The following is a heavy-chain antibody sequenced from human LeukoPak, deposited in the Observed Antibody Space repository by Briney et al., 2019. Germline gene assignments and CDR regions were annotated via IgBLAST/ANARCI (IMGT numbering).Heavy chain of an antibody. Sequence: GRSLRLSCAASGFTFSSYAMHWVRQAPGKGLEWVAVISYDGSNKYYADSVKGRFTISRDNSKNTLYLQMNSLRAEDTAVYYCAKDGSGSYYSNDWGQGTLVTVSS. V-gene: IGHV3-30*04. CDR2: ISYDGSNK. CDR1: GFTFSSYA. J-gene: IGHJ4*02. D-gene: IGHD3-10*01. CDR3: AKDGSGSYYSND.